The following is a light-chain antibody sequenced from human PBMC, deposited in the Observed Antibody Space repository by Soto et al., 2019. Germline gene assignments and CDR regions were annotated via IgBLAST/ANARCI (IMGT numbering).Light chain of an antibody. CDR2: GAS. Sequence: EIVMTQSPSTLSVSPGERATLSCRASQSVSSNLAWYLQKPGQAPRLLIYGASTRATGIPARFSGSASGTEFTLTISSLQSEDFAVYYCQKYNNWPFTFGHGTKVDSK. CDR1: QSVSSN. CDR3: QKYNNWPFT. V-gene: IGKV3-15*01. J-gene: IGKJ3*01.